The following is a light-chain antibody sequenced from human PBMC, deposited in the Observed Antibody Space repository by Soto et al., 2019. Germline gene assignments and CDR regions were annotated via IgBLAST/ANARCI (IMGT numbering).Light chain of an antibody. CDR3: QQSYSTPYT. CDR1: QSISSY. CDR2: AAS. J-gene: IGKJ2*01. V-gene: IGKV1-39*01. Sequence: DIQMTQSPSSLSASVGDRVTITCRASQSISSYLNWYQQKPGKAPKLLIYAASSLQSGVPSRFSGIGSGTDFTLTISSLQXEDFATYYCQQSYSTPYTFGQGTKLEIK.